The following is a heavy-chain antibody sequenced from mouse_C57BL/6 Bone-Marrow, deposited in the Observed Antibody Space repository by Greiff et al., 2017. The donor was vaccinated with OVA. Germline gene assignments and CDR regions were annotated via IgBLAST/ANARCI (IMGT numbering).Heavy chain of an antibody. CDR3: ARENGLFYAMDY. CDR1: GYSFTSYY. Sequence: QVQLKESGPELVKPGASVKISCKASGYSFTSYYIHWVKQRPGQGLEWIGWIYPGSGNTKYNEKFKGKATLTADTSSSTAYMQLSSLTSEDSAVYYCARENGLFYAMDYWGQGTSVTVSS. J-gene: IGHJ4*01. V-gene: IGHV1-66*01. CDR2: IYPGSGNT.